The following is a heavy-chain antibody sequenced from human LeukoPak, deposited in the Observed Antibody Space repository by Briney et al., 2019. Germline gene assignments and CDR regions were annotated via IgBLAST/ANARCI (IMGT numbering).Heavy chain of an antibody. V-gene: IGHV4-39*01. Sequence: SETLSLTCTVSGGSYSSSGYYWGCFRQPPGKGLEWIGSLFYSGNAYYNPSLKSRVTISVDTSKNQFSLKLTSVTAADTAVYYCARHAAVAGTAFDYWGQGILVTVSS. J-gene: IGHJ4*02. D-gene: IGHD6-19*01. CDR1: GGSYSSSGYY. CDR3: ARHAAVAGTAFDY. CDR2: LFYSGNA.